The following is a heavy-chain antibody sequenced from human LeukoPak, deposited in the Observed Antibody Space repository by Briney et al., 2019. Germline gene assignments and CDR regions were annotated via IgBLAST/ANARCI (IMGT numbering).Heavy chain of an antibody. CDR1: GGSISSYY. V-gene: IGHV4-59*01. CDR3: ARGLGGLRSAYDI. Sequence: SETLSLTCTVSGGSISSYYWTWIRQPPGKGLEWIGYIYYSGSNNYNPSLKSRVSVSVDTSKIQFSLKVISVTAADTAVYYCARGLGGLRSAYDIWGQGTMVTVSS. CDR2: IYYSGSN. J-gene: IGHJ3*02. D-gene: IGHD3-16*01.